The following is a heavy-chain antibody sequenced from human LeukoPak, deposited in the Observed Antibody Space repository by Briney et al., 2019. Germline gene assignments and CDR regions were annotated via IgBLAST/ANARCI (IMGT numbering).Heavy chain of an antibody. CDR2: TYYKSTWYN. CDR3: ARGTGWPQFDY. V-gene: IGHV6-1*01. D-gene: IGHD6-19*01. J-gene: IGHJ4*02. Sequence: SQTLSRTCAISGDSVSRNSIAWNWIRQSPSRGLEWLGRTYYKSTWYNDYAVSMKSRITINPDTSKNQFSLQLNSVTPEDTAVYYCARGTGWPQFDYWGQGTLVTVSS. CDR1: GDSVSRNSIA.